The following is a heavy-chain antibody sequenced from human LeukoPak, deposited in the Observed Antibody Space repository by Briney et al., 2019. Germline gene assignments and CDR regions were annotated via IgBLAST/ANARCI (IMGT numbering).Heavy chain of an antibody. CDR1: GFTFNNHA. D-gene: IGHD3-9*01. J-gene: IGHJ4*02. CDR2: ITGSGDGR. V-gene: IGHV3-23*01. Sequence: VGSLRLSCAASGFTFNNHAMTWVRQAPGKGLEWVSVITGSGDGRYYADSVKGRFTISRDNSKNTLHLQMNSLRAEDTALYYCAKDILTYYYGSSGYYFDSWGQGTLVTVSS. CDR3: AKDILTYYYGSSGYYFDS.